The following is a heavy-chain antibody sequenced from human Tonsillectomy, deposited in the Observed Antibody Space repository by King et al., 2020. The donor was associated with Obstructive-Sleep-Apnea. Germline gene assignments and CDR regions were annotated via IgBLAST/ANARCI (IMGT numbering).Heavy chain of an antibody. CDR3: TRSYGSGSYYQFDP. D-gene: IGHD3-10*01. J-gene: IGHJ5*02. V-gene: IGHV3-49*03. CDR1: GFTFGDYA. Sequence: VQLVESGGGLVQSGRSLRLSCTASGFTFGDYAMSWFRQAPGKGLEWVGFIRSKAYGGTTEYAASVKGRFTISRDDSKSIAYLQMNSLKTEDTAVYYCTRSYGSGSYYQFDPWGQGTLVTVSS. CDR2: IRSKAYGGTT.